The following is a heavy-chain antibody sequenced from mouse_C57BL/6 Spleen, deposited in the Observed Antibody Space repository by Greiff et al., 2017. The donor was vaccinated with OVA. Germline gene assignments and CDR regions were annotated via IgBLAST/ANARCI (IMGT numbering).Heavy chain of an antibody. CDR1: GYTFTSYW. CDR2: IDPSDSYT. CDR3: ARAGYDGWFAY. V-gene: IGHV1-69*01. Sequence: VQLQQPGAELVMPGASVKLSCKASGYTFTSYWMHWVKQRPGQGLEWIGEIDPSDSYTNYNQKFKGKSTLTVDKSSSTAYMQLSSLTSEDSAVYYCARAGYDGWFAYWGQGTLVTVSA. J-gene: IGHJ3*01. D-gene: IGHD2-2*01.